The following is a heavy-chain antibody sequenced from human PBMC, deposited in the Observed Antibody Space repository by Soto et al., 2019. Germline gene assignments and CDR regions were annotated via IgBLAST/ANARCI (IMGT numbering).Heavy chain of an antibody. J-gene: IGHJ6*03. V-gene: IGHV1-18*01. CDR1: GYTFTSYG. CDR2: ISAYNGNT. CDR3: AREGVTMVREAGYYYYYYYMDV. D-gene: IGHD3-10*01. Sequence: ASVKVSCKASGYTFTSYGISWARQAPGQGLEWMGWISAYNGNTNYAQKLQGRVTMTTDTSTSTAYMELRSLRSDDTAVYYCAREGVTMVREAGYYYYYYYMDVWGKGTTVTVSS.